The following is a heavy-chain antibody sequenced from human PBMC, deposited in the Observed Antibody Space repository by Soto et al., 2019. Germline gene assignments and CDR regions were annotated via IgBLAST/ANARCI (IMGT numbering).Heavy chain of an antibody. CDR3: AHTGGAGNSAWFDP. V-gene: IGHV2-5*02. D-gene: IGHD6-13*01. CDR1: GFSLSTSGAG. CDR2: IYWDDDK. Sequence: QITLKESGPTLVKPTQTLTLTCTFSGFSLSTSGAGVGWIRQPPGKALEWLAVIYWDDDKRYSPSLKRRLTITRDTSKDQVVLTMTNVDPVDTGTYYCAHTGGAGNSAWFDPWGQGTLVTVSS. J-gene: IGHJ5*02.